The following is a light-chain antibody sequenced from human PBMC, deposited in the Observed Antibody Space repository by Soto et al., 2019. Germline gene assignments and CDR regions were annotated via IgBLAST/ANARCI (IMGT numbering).Light chain of an antibody. J-gene: IGKJ1*01. CDR3: QQYNSYWT. Sequence: DIQMTQSPSSVSASVGDRVAITCQASQDISNYLNWYQQKPGKAPKLLIYDASNLETGVPSRFSGSGSGTEFTLTISSLQPDDFATYYCQQYNSYWTFGQGTKVEIK. V-gene: IGKV1-33*01. CDR1: QDISNY. CDR2: DAS.